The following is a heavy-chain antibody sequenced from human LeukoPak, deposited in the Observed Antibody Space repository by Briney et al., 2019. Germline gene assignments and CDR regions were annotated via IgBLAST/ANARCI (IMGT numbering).Heavy chain of an antibody. D-gene: IGHD5-24*01. CDR1: GGTFSSYA. V-gene: IGHV1-69*13. Sequence: ASVKVSCKASGGTFSSYAISWVRQAPGQGLEWMGGIIPIFGTANYAQKFQGRVTITADESTSTAYMELSRLRSDDTAVYYCASPRETDAFDIWGQGTMVTVSS. CDR2: IIPIFGTA. J-gene: IGHJ3*02. CDR3: ASPRETDAFDI.